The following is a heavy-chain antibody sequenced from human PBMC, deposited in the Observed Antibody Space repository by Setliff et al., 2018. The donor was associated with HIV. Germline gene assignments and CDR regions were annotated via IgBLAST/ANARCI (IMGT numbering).Heavy chain of an antibody. CDR3: ARGTRVGANDAFDI. D-gene: IGHD1-26*01. CDR1: GYTFTGYF. Sequence: GASVKVSCKASGYTFTGYFIHWVRQAPGQGLEWMGRIIPNSGGTNYARKFQGRVTMTRDTSITTAYMELSRLRSDDTAVYYCARGTRVGANDAFDIWGQGTMVTVSS. CDR2: IIPNSGGT. V-gene: IGHV1-2*06. J-gene: IGHJ3*02.